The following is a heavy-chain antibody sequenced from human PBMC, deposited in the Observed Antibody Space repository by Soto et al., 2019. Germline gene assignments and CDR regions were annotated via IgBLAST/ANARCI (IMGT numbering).Heavy chain of an antibody. CDR3: ASRGGTGTPYYYYGMDV. J-gene: IGHJ6*02. CDR1: GGSFSGYY. CDR2: INHSGST. Sequence: PSETLSLTCAVYGGSFSGYYWSWIRQPPGKGLEWIGEINHSGSTNYNPSLKSRVTISVDTSKNQFSLKLSSVTAADTAVYYCASRGGTGTPYYYYGMDVWGQGTTVTVSS. D-gene: IGHD1-1*01. V-gene: IGHV4-34*01.